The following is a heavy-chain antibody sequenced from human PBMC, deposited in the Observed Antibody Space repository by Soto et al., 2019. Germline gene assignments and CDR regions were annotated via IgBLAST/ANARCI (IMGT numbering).Heavy chain of an antibody. D-gene: IGHD5-18*01. V-gene: IGHV3-23*01. J-gene: IGHJ6*02. Sequence: HPGGSLRLSCAASGFTFSSYAMNWVRQAPGKGLEWVSVISGSGGSTYYADSVKGRFTISRDNSKNTLSLQMHSLRAEDTAVYYCAKGYDGYFYYAMDVWGQGTTVPVSS. CDR1: GFTFSSYA. CDR3: AKGYDGYFYYAMDV. CDR2: ISGSGGST.